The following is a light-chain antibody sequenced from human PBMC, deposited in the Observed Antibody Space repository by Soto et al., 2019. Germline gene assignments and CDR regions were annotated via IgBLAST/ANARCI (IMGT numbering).Light chain of an antibody. CDR3: QQYNIYWT. CDR1: QSISNW. J-gene: IGKJ1*01. CDR2: KAS. Sequence: DIQMTQSPSTLSASVGDRVTITCRASQSISNWLAWYQQTPGKAPNLLIYKASSLESGVPSRFSGSGSGTEFTLTISSLQPDDFATYYCQQYNIYWTFGQGTKVEIK. V-gene: IGKV1-5*03.